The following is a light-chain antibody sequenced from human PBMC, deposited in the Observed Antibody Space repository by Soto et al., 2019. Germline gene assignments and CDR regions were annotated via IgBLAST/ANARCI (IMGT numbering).Light chain of an antibody. Sequence: QAVLTQPASGSGAPGQWITISCTGNSSDVGGYNYVSWYQHHPGKAPKLMIYDVSNRPSGVSNRFSGSKSGNTASLIISGLQAEDEADYYCSSYTSSSTLSTYVFGTGTKVTVL. CDR3: SSYTSSSTLSTYV. CDR1: SSDVGGYNY. J-gene: IGLJ1*01. CDR2: DVS. V-gene: IGLV2-14*03.